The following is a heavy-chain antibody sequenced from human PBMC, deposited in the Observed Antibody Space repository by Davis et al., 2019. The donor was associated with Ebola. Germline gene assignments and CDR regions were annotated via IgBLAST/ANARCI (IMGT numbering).Heavy chain of an antibody. J-gene: IGHJ4*02. D-gene: IGHD3-10*01. CDR3: VGGEKGDY. V-gene: IGHV3-23*01. Sequence: GGSLRLSCAASGFTFSNYAMSWVRQAPGKGLEWVSGISGSGGSTYYADSVKGRFTISRDNSKNTLYLQMNSLRVEDTATYYCVGGEKGDYWGQGTLVTVSS. CDR1: GFTFSNYA. CDR2: ISGSGGST.